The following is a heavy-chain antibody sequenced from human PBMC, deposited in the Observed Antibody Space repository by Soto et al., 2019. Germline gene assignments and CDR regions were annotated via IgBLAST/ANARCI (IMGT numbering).Heavy chain of an antibody. CDR1: GFTVSSNY. J-gene: IGHJ1*01. V-gene: IGHV3-53*01. CDR2: IYSGGST. D-gene: IGHD2-2*01. CDR3: ARGRYCSSTSCYARFYFQH. Sequence: GVSLRLSCAASGFTVSSNYISWVLQAPGKGLEWVSVIYSGGSTYYADSVKGRFTISRDNSKNTLYLQMNSLRAEDTAVYYCARGRYCSSTSCYARFYFQHWGQGTLVTVSS.